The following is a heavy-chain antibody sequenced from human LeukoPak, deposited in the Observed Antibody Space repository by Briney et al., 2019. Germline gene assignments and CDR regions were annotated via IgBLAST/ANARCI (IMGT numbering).Heavy chain of an antibody. Sequence: GGSLRLSCAASGFTFSSYEMNWVRQAPGKGLEWVAATSSSDAGTYHADSVRGRFTISRDNSKNTLYLQMNSLRAEDAAVYFCAKALVTSCRGAYCYPFDSWGQGTLVTVSS. D-gene: IGHD2-21*01. CDR1: GFTFSSYE. J-gene: IGHJ4*02. CDR2: TSSSDAGT. V-gene: IGHV3-23*01. CDR3: AKALVTSCRGAYCYPFDS.